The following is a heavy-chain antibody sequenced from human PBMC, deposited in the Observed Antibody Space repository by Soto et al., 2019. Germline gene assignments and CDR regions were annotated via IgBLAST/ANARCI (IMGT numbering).Heavy chain of an antibody. D-gene: IGHD2-21*02. Sequence: SETLSLTCTVSGGSITDYSWVWIRQPAGKGLEWIGRIFSSGSTNYNPSLKGRITMSLDTSKNQFSPKLNSATATDTAVYFCARDQGVVVTADNWFDPWGQGILVTVSS. CDR2: IFSSGST. J-gene: IGHJ5*02. CDR1: GGSITDYS. V-gene: IGHV4-4*07. CDR3: ARDQGVVVTADNWFDP.